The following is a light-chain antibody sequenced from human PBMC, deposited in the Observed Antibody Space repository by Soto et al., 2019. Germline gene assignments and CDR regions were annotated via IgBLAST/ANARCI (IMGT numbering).Light chain of an antibody. J-gene: IGKJ3*01. CDR1: QSVSSSY. V-gene: IGKV3-20*01. CDR2: GAF. Sequence: EIVLTQSPGTLSLSPGERATLSCRASQSVSSSYLAWYQQKPGQAPRLLIYGAFSRATGIPDRFSGSGAGTDVSITSSRLEPEDFAVYYCQQYGSSPRGFTFGPGTKVDIK. CDR3: QQYGSSPRGFT.